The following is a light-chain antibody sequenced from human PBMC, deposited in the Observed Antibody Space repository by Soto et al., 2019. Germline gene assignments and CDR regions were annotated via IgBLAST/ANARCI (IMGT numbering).Light chain of an antibody. CDR2: LNSDGSH. CDR1: SGHRNYA. CDR3: QTWGTGIQV. V-gene: IGLV4-69*01. J-gene: IGLJ2*01. Sequence: QLVLTQSPSASASLGASVKLTCTLSSGHRNYALAWHQQQPEKGPRYLMKLNSDGSHSKGDGIPDRFSGSSSGAERYLTISSLQSEDEADYYCQTWGTGIQVFGGGTKLTVL.